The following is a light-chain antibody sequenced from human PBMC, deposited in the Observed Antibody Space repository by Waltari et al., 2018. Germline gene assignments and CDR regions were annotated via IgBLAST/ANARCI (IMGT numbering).Light chain of an antibody. CDR3: CSYTGTYTHWV. CDR2: DVI. CDR1: SNDVGAYNY. Sequence: QSALTQPRSVSGSPGQSVTIYCTGTSNDVGAYNYVSWHQQHPGKAPKLVIYDVIKRPSGVPDRFSASKSGNTASLTISGLQAEDEADYYCCSYTGTYTHWVFGGGTKLTVL. J-gene: IGLJ3*02. V-gene: IGLV2-11*01.